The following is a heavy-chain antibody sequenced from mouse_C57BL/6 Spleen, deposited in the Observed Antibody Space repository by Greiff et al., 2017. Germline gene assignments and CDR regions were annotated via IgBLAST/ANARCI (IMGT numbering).Heavy chain of an antibody. CDR2: IYPGDGDT. CDR3: ARCWDVLAMDY. J-gene: IGHJ4*01. Sequence: QVQLQQSGPELVKPGASVKISCKASGYAFSSSWMNWVKQRPGKGLEWIGRIYPGDGDTTYNGKFKGKATLTADKSSSPAYMQLSSLSYEDSAVYFCARCWDVLAMDYWGQGTSVTVSS. D-gene: IGHD4-1*01. CDR1: GYAFSSSW. V-gene: IGHV1-82*01.